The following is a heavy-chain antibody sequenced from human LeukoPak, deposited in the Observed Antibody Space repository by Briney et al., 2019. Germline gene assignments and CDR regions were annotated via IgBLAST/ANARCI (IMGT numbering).Heavy chain of an antibody. CDR1: GYSFTSYW. Sequence: GESLKISCKGSGYSFTSYWIGWVRQMPGKGLEWMGIIYPGDSDTRYSPSFQGQVTISADKSISTAYLQWSSLKASDTAMYYCARMNIDYYDSSGPNSDNWFDPWGQGTLVTVSS. V-gene: IGHV5-51*01. J-gene: IGHJ5*02. CDR2: IYPGDSDT. CDR3: ARMNIDYYDSSGPNSDNWFDP. D-gene: IGHD3-22*01.